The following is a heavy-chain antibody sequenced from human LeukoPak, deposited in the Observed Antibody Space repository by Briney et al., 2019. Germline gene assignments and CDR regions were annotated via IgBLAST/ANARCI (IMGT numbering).Heavy chain of an antibody. D-gene: IGHD2-8*01. J-gene: IGHJ4*02. Sequence: SETLSLTCTVSSGSISTSNYYWGWGRQPPGKALEWIGNILYSGSTNYNPSLKNRVTISVDKSKNQFALKLSSVTAADTAVYYCARYCTNGVCYFGQGRSSWYVGFFDYWGQGTLVTVSS. CDR1: SGSISTSNYY. CDR3: ARYCTNGVCYFGQGRSSWYVGFFDY. CDR2: ILYSGST. V-gene: IGHV4-61*05.